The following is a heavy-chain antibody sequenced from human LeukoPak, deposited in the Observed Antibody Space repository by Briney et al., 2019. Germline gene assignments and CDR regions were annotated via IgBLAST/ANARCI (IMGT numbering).Heavy chain of an antibody. D-gene: IGHD2-15*01. CDR1: GYTFTSYG. Sequence: ASVKVSCKASGYTFTSYGISWVRQAPGQGLEWMGWISAYNGNTNYAQKLQGRVTMTTDTSTSTAYMELRSLRSDDTAVYYCARARYCSGGSCYSPSDYWGQGTLVTVSS. CDR2: ISAYNGNT. CDR3: ARARYCSGGSCYSPSDY. J-gene: IGHJ4*02. V-gene: IGHV1-18*01.